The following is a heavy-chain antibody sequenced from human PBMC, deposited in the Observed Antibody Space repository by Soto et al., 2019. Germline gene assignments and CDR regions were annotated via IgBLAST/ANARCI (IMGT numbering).Heavy chain of an antibody. CDR2: IHSIGST. J-gene: IGHJ4*02. V-gene: IGHV4-59*11. CDR1: GVSISGHY. D-gene: IGHD6-19*01. Sequence: PSETLSLTCTVSGVSISGHYWNWIRQPPGKGLEWVGYIHSIGSTNYNPSLKSRVTMSVDTSNNEFSLKLSSVTAADTVVYYCARNYGYNSGWFPFDYWGQGTLVTVSS. CDR3: ARNYGYNSGWFPFDY.